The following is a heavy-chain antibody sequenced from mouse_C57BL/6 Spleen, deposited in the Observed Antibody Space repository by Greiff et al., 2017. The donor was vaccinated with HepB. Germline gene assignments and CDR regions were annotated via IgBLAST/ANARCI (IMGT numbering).Heavy chain of an antibody. CDR3: TPVGPFDY. D-gene: IGHD4-1*01. V-gene: IGHV14-4*01. J-gene: IGHJ2*01. CDR1: GFNIKDDY. CDR2: IDPENGDT. Sequence: VQLQQSGAELVRPGASVKLSCTASGFNIKDDYMHWVKQRPEQGLEWIGWIDPENGDTEYASKFQGKATITADTSSNTAYLQLSSLTSEDTAVYYCTPVGPFDYWGQGTTLTVSS.